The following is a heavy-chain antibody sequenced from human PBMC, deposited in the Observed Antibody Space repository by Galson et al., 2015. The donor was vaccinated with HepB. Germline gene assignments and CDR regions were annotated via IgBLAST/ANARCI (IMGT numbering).Heavy chain of an antibody. J-gene: IGHJ4*02. CDR3: ARDKAAAGFDY. V-gene: IGHV3-30-3*01. CDR1: GFTFGDYA. CDR2: ISYDGSNK. Sequence: SLRLSCATSGFTFGDYAMNWVRQAPGKGLEWVAVISYDGSNKYYADSVKGRFTISRDNSKNTLYLQMNSLRAEDTAVYYCARDKAAAGFDYWGQGTLVTVSS. D-gene: IGHD6-13*01.